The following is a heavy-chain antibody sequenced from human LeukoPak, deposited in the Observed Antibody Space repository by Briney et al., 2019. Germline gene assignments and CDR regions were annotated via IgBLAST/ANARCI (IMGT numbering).Heavy chain of an antibody. Sequence: GASVNVSCKASGYTFTSCDINWVRQATGQGLEWMGWMNPNSGNTGYGQSFQGRITMTRDISIGTAYMELSNLTSEDTAIYYCTRGSSGRRDNWGQGTLVTVS. J-gene: IGHJ4*02. CDR3: TRGSSGRRDN. CDR1: GYTFTSCD. CDR2: MNPNSGNT. D-gene: IGHD6-19*01. V-gene: IGHV1-8*01.